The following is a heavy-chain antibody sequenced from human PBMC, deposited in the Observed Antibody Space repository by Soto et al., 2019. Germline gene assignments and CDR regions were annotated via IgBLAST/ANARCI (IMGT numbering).Heavy chain of an antibody. Sequence: QVQLVQSGAEVKKPGSSVTVSCKASGGTFSSYTISWVRQAPGQGLEWMGRIIPILGIANYAQKFQGRVTITADKSTSTAYMELSSLRSEDTAVYYCARRGYDYVEYFQLWGQRTMVTVSS. CDR1: GGTFSSYT. CDR3: ARRGYDYVEYFQL. D-gene: IGHD4-17*01. J-gene: IGHJ1*01. CDR2: IIPILGIA. V-gene: IGHV1-69*02.